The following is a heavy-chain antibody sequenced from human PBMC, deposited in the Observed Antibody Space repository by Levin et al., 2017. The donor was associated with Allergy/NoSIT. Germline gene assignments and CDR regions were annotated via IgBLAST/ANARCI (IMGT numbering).Heavy chain of an antibody. CDR1: GYSFTSYW. V-gene: IGHV5-10-1*01. Sequence: KRGESLKISCKGSGYSFTSYWISWVRQMPGKGLEWMGRIDPSDSYTNYSPSFQGHVTISADKSISTAYLQWSSLKASDTAMYYCASGGGYSYGSSPFDYWGQGTLVTVSS. D-gene: IGHD5-18*01. CDR2: IDPSDSYT. J-gene: IGHJ4*02. CDR3: ASGGGYSYGSSPFDY.